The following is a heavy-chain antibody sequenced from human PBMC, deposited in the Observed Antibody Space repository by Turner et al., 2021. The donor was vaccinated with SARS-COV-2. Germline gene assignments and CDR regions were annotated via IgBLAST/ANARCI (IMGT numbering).Heavy chain of an antibody. Sequence: QVQLVESGGGVVQPGRSLRLSCAASGFHFSSYAFHWVRQAPGKGLEWVAVISYYGSHKSYADSVKGRFTISRDTSKNTLYLQMNSLRAEDTAMYYCARDLESSGSLDYWGQGTLVTVSS. CDR3: ARDLESSGSLDY. J-gene: IGHJ4*02. CDR2: ISYYGSHK. V-gene: IGHV3-30-3*01. CDR1: GFHFSSYA. D-gene: IGHD6-19*01.